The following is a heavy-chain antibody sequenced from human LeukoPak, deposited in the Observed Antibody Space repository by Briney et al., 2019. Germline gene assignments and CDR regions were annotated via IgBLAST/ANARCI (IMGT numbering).Heavy chain of an antibody. CDR3: ARGIVGATTFDY. J-gene: IGHJ4*02. Sequence: SETLSLTCTVSGGSISSYYWSWIRQPPGKGLEWIGYIYYSGSTNYNPSLKSRVTISVDTSKNQFSLKLSSVTAADTAVYYCARGIVGATTFDYWGQGTLVTVSS. D-gene: IGHD1-26*01. V-gene: IGHV4-59*01. CDR1: GGSISSYY. CDR2: IYYSGST.